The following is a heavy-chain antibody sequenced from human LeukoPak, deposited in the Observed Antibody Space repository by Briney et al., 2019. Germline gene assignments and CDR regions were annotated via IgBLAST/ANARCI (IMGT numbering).Heavy chain of an antibody. CDR2: IIPIFGTA. CDR3: ARVSQGRRYYYYYAMDV. D-gene: IGHD2-15*01. V-gene: IGHV1-69*13. J-gene: IGHJ6*02. Sequence: SVKVSCKASGYTFTGYYMHWVRQAPGQGLEWMGGIIPIFGTANYAQKFQGRVTITADESTSTAYMELRSLRSEDTAVYFCARVSQGRRYYYYYAMDVWGQGTTVTVSS. CDR1: GYTFTGYY.